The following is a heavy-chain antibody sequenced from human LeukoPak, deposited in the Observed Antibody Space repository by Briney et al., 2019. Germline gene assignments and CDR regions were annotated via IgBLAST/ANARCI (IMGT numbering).Heavy chain of an antibody. V-gene: IGHV5-51*01. CDR2: IYPGDSDT. Sequence: ESLKISCKGSGYSFTTYWIGWVRQMPGKGLEWMGIIYPGDSDTRYSPSFQGQVTISADKSINTAYLQWSSLKASDTAMYYCARRCGGGSCYSGDAFDFWGQGTMVTVSS. CDR1: GYSFTTYW. CDR3: ARRCGGGSCYSGDAFDF. D-gene: IGHD2-15*01. J-gene: IGHJ3*01.